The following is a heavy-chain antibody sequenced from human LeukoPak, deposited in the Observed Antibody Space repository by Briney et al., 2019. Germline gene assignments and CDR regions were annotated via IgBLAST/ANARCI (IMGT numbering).Heavy chain of an antibody. Sequence: GGSLRLSCAASGFTFSSYAMSWVRQAPGKGLEWVSAISGSGGSTYYADSVKGRFTISRDNSKNTLYLQMNSLRAEDTAVYYCAKDHGGSYYYYYGMDVWGQGTTVPVSS. CDR1: GFTFSSYA. CDR2: ISGSGGST. J-gene: IGHJ6*02. D-gene: IGHD1-26*01. CDR3: AKDHGGSYYYYYGMDV. V-gene: IGHV3-23*01.